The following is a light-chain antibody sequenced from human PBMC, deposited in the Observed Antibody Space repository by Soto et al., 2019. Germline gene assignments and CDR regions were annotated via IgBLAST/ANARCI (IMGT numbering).Light chain of an antibody. V-gene: IGLV2-11*01. CDR3: CSYAGSYTYV. J-gene: IGLJ1*01. CDR1: SSDVGGYNY. CDR2: DVS. Sequence: QSALTQPRSVSGSPGQSVTISCTGTSSDVGGYNYVSWYQQHPGKAPKLMIYDVSKRPSGVPDRFSGSKSGNTASLTISGLKDEDEADYYCCSYAGSYTYVFGTGTQLTVL.